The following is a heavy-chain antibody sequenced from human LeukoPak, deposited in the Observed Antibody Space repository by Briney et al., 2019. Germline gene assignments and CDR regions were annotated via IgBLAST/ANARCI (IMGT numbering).Heavy chain of an antibody. J-gene: IGHJ4*02. V-gene: IGHV4-61*01. D-gene: IGHD7-27*01. Sequence: KPSETLSLTCTVSGGSVSSDNYYWSWIRQPPGKGLEWIGYIYYSGSTNYNPSLKSRVTISVDTSKNQFSLNLSSVTAADTAVYYCARNRWGLDDWGQGTLVTVSS. CDR1: GGSVSSDNYY. CDR3: ARNRWGLDD. CDR2: IYYSGST.